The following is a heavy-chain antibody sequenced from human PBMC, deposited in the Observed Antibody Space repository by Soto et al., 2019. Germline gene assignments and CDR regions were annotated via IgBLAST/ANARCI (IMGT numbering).Heavy chain of an antibody. D-gene: IGHD3-22*01. Sequence: PWETLSLTCTVSGGSISSGDYYWSWIRQPPGKGLEWIGYIYYSGNTYYNPSLKSRVTISVDTSKNQFSLKLSSVTAADTAVYYCATRLYYYDSSGYHYPFDYWGQGTPVTVSS. CDR1: GGSISSGDYY. CDR2: IYYSGNT. J-gene: IGHJ4*02. V-gene: IGHV4-30-4*01. CDR3: ATRLYYYDSSGYHYPFDY.